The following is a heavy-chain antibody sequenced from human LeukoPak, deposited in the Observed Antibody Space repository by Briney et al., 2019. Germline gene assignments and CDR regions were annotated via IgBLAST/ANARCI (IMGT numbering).Heavy chain of an antibody. J-gene: IGHJ5*02. CDR1: GYTFTSYY. D-gene: IGHD2-2*01. Sequence: ASVKVSCKASGYTFTSYYMHWVRQAPGQGLEWMGIINPSGGSTSYAQKFQGGVTMTRDTSTSTVYMELSSLRSEDTAVYYCARGAVPAAISSVDNWFDPWGQGTLVTVSS. CDR3: ARGAVPAAISSVDNWFDP. CDR2: INPSGGST. V-gene: IGHV1-46*01.